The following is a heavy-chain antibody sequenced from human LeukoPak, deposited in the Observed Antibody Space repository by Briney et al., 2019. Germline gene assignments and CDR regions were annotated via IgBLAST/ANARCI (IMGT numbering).Heavy chain of an antibody. CDR3: AKEGDQFRGYLDA. D-gene: IGHD3-16*01. CDR1: GFTLSRLG. CDR2: IWHEGSVE. Sequence: PLRSLRLSCAASGFTLSRLGMQAGRQTPREGLERVAIIWHEGSVEEYAASVKGRFTISRDNSRDTLFLQMYRLRDDDTALYYCAKEGDQFRGYLDAWGKGTTVTVSS. V-gene: IGHV3-33*04. J-gene: IGHJ6*03.